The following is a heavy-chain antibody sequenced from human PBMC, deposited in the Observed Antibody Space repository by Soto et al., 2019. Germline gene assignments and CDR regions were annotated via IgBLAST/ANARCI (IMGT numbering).Heavy chain of an antibody. CDR2: IWYDGSNK. CDR3: ARDLSGDYGALDT. D-gene: IGHD4-17*01. J-gene: IGHJ3*02. Sequence: HPGGSLRLSCIACGYIFNNYGIPWVRQAPGKGLEWVAGIWYDGSNKVYADSVKGRFTISRDNSKNTLYLQMNSLRAEDTAVYYCARDLSGDYGALDTWGQGTMVTVSS. V-gene: IGHV3-33*01. CDR1: GYIFNNYG.